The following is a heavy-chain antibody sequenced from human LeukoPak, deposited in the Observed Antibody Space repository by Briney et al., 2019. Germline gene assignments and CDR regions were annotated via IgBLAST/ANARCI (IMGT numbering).Heavy chain of an antibody. CDR3: ARDDIVVVPAGLDYYYYGMDV. Sequence: GGFLRLSCAASGFTFSSYGMHWVRQAPGKGLEWVAVIWYDGSNKYYADSVKGRFTISRDNSKNTLYLQMNSLRAEDTAVYYCARDDIVVVPAGLDYYYYGMDVWGQGTTVTVSS. CDR1: GFTFSSYG. V-gene: IGHV3-33*01. CDR2: IWYDGSNK. D-gene: IGHD2-2*01. J-gene: IGHJ6*02.